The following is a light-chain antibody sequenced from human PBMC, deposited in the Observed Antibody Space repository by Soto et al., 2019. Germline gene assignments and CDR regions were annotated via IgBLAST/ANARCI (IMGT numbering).Light chain of an antibody. CDR3: QQYNNWPSWT. CDR1: QRVSSN. V-gene: IGKV3-15*01. Sequence: ETVMTQSPATLSVSPGERATLSCRASQRVSSNLAWYQQKPGQAPRLLIYGASTRATGIPARFSGSGSGTEFTLTISSLQSEDFAVYYCQQYNNWPSWTFGQGTKVEIK. CDR2: GAS. J-gene: IGKJ1*01.